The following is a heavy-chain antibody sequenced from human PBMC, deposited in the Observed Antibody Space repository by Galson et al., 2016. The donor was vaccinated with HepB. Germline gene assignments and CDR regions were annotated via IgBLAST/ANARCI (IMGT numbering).Heavy chain of an antibody. V-gene: IGHV5-51*01. Sequence: QSGAEVKKPGESLKISCKGSGYSFTSYWIGWVRQMPGKGLEWMGIIYPGVSDTRCSPSFQGQVTISADKSISTAYLQWSSLKASDTAMYYCARAYGSGSYNYYYYGMDVWGQGTTVTVSS. CDR3: ARAYGSGSYNYYYYGMDV. D-gene: IGHD3-10*01. CDR1: GYSFTSYW. J-gene: IGHJ6*02. CDR2: IYPGVSDT.